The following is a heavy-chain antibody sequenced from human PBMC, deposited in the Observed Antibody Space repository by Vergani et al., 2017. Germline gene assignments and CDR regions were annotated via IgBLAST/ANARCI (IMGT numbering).Heavy chain of an antibody. CDR3: GRGSDNYN. Sequence: EVQLLQSEGAEVQPGGYLRLSCVDSGFTFSSHAMSWVRQGHGQGLEWFSSIKNTGDSTHYADSVKGRFTISRDNSKNTMYLQMNSLRVEDTAVYYCGRGSDNYNWGQGTLVTVSS. D-gene: IGHD5-24*01. V-gene: IGHV3-23*01. CDR2: IKNTGDST. CDR1: GFTFSSHA. J-gene: IGHJ4*02.